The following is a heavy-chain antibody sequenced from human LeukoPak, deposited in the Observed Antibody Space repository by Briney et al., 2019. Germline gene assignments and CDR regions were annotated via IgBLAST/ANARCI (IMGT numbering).Heavy chain of an antibody. V-gene: IGHV4-34*01. J-gene: IGHJ3*02. D-gene: IGHD6-13*01. Sequence: SGTLSLTCAVYGGSFSGYYWSWIRQPPGKGLEWIGEINHSGSTNYNPSLKSRVTISVDTSKNQFSLKLSSVTAADTAVYYCARASIAAAAAFDIWGQGTMVTVSS. CDR2: INHSGST. CDR1: GGSFSGYY. CDR3: ARASIAAAAAFDI.